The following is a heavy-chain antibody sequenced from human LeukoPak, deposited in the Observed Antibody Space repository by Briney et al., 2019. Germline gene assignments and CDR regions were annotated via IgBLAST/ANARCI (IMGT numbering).Heavy chain of an antibody. Sequence: GGSLRLSCAASGFTFSSSAMSWVRQAPGKGLEWVSAISGSGGSTYYADSVKGRFTISRDNSKNTLYLQMNSLRAEDTAVYYCAKDRWLQLYPFDYWGQGTLVTVSS. CDR2: ISGSGGST. V-gene: IGHV3-23*01. D-gene: IGHD5-24*01. CDR3: AKDRWLQLYPFDY. CDR1: GFTFSSSA. J-gene: IGHJ4*02.